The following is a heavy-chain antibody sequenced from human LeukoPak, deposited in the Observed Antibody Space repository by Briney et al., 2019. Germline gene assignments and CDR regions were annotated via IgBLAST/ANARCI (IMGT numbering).Heavy chain of an antibody. D-gene: IGHD3-16*02. CDR3: ARSHDHLWGNYPDY. J-gene: IGHJ4*02. CDR1: GGSIDSTNW. Sequence: ASETLSLTCDVSGGSIDSTNWWNWVRQPPGKGLEWIGEIHHDGRINYNPSLKSRVTLSVDKSKIQFSLRLNSVTAADTAMYYCARSHDHLWGNYPDYWGQGTLVTVSS. V-gene: IGHV4/OR15-8*01. CDR2: IHHDGRI.